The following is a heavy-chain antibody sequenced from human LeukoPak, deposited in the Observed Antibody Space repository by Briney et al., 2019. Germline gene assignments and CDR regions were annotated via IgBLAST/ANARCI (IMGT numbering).Heavy chain of an antibody. CDR2: ISYDGSNK. CDR3: SKGVVLISYHAFDI. CDR1: GFTFSSYA. D-gene: IGHD3-3*01. V-gene: IGHV3-30-3*01. Sequence: GGSLRLSCAASGFTFSSYAMHWVRQAPGKGLEWVAVISYDGSNKYYADSVKGRFTISRDNSKNTLYLQMNSLRAEDTAVYYCSKGVVLISYHAFDIWGQGTMVTVSS. J-gene: IGHJ3*02.